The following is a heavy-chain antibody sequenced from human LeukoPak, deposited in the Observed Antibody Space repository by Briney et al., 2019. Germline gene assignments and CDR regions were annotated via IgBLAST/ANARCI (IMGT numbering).Heavy chain of an antibody. V-gene: IGHV4-59*02. J-gene: IGHJ2*01. Sequence: GSLRLSCAASGITVSRNYMSWVRQPPGKGLKWIGNVYYRGNTYYNPSLKSRVTISVDTSKNQFSLKLSFVNAADTAVYYCARHRYLWPNYWYFDLWGRGTLVTVSS. CDR3: ARHRYLWPNYWYFDL. D-gene: IGHD1-14*01. CDR2: VYYRGNT. CDR1: GITVSRNY.